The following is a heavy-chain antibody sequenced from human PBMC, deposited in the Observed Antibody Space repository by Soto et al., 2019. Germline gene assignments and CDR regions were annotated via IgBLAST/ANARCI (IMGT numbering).Heavy chain of an antibody. CDR1: GFTFSSYS. CDR3: ARKIAAAGDY. CDR2: IKEDGSEK. V-gene: IGHV3-7*05. J-gene: IGHJ4*02. Sequence: EVQLVESGGDLVQPGGSLRLSCAASGFTFSSYSMTWVRQAPGKGLEWVANIKEDGSEKYYVDSVKGRFTISRDNAKNSLDLQMNSLRAEDAAVYYCARKIAAAGDYWGQGTLVTVSS. D-gene: IGHD6-13*01.